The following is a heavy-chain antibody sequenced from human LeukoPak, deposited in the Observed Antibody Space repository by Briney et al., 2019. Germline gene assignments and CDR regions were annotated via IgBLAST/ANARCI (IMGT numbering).Heavy chain of an antibody. Sequence: ASVKVSCKASGYTFTGYYMHWVRQAPGQGLEWMGWINPNSGGTNYAQKFQGRVTMTRDTSISTAYMELSRLRSDDTAVYYCARRIGVVTIAEYSQHWGQGTLVTVSS. CDR1: GYTFTGYY. CDR3: ARRIGVVTIAEYSQH. J-gene: IGHJ1*01. CDR2: INPNSGGT. D-gene: IGHD3-3*01. V-gene: IGHV1-2*02.